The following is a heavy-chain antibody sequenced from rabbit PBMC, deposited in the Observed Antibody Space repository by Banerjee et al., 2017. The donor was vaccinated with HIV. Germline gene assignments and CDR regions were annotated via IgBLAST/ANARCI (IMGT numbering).Heavy chain of an antibody. CDR3: ARGAGSSYSYYFNL. J-gene: IGHJ4*01. CDR1: GFSFSSSYY. Sequence: QSLEESGGDLVKPGASLTLTCTASGFSFSSSYYMCWVRQAPGKGLEWIACIYAGSSGSTYYASWAKGRFTISKTSSTTVTLQMTSLTAADTATYFCARGAGSSYSYYFNLWGPGTLVTVS. V-gene: IGHV1S40*01. D-gene: IGHD8-1*01. CDR2: IYAGSSGST.